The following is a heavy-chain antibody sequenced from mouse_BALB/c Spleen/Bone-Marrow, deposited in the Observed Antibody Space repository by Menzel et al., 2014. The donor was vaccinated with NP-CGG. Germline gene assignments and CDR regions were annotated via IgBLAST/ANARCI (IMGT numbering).Heavy chain of an antibody. D-gene: IGHD1-1*01. CDR1: GFNIKDTY. Sequence: VQLQQSGTELVKPGASVKLPCTASGFNIKDTYMHWVKQRPEQGLEWIGRIDPANGNTRYDPKFQGKATITADTSSNTAYLQLTSLTSEDTAVYYCARAYYYGSSYYVMNYWGQGTSVPVSS. J-gene: IGHJ4*01. V-gene: IGHV14-3*02. CDR3: ARAYYYGSSYYVMNY. CDR2: IDPANGNT.